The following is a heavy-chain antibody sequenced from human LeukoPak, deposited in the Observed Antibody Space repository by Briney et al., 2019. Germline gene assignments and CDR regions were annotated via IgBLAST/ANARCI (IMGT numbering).Heavy chain of an antibody. CDR2: IYHTGTT. Sequence: SETLSLTCTVSGGSISSNTYYWAWIRQPPGKGLEWIGSIYHTGTTYYNPSLKSRVTISVDTSKNQFSLKLSSVTAADTAVYYCARSSGGDTTFDYWGQGTLVTVSS. CDR1: GGSISSNTYY. J-gene: IGHJ4*02. CDR3: ARSSGGDTTFDY. D-gene: IGHD4-17*01. V-gene: IGHV4-39*07.